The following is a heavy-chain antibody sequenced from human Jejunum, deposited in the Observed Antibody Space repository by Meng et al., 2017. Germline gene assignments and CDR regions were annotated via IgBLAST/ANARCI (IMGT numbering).Heavy chain of an antibody. Sequence: GESLKISCAASGFTFSSYWMNWVRQAPGKGLEWVASIKKDGSEKYYVDSVKGRFTISRDNAKNSLYLQMNSLRAEDTAVYYCASSATSDAAYWGQGTRVTGAS. V-gene: IGHV3-7*01. CDR3: ASSATSDAAY. J-gene: IGHJ4*02. CDR2: IKKDGSEK. CDR1: GFTFSSYW. D-gene: IGHD6-13*01.